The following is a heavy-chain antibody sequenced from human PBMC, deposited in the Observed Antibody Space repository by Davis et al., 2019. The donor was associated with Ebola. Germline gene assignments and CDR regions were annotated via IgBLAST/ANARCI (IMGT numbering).Heavy chain of an antibody. CDR2: IYYSGST. D-gene: IGHD7-27*01. CDR3: ARLSLTGFFDY. CDR1: GGSITSSSHY. V-gene: IGHV4-39*01. J-gene: IGHJ4*01. Sequence: PGGSLRLSCTISGGSITSSSHYCGWIRQPPGKGLDWIGSIYYSGSTNYNPSLKSRVTVSVDTSKNQFSLRLTSVTAADTAVYSCARLSLTGFFDYWGHGTLVTVSS.